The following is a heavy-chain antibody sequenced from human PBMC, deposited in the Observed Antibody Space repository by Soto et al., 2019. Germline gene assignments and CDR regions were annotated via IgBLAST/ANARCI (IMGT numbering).Heavy chain of an antibody. J-gene: IGHJ4*02. D-gene: IGHD3-16*02. CDR2: IYWDDDK. V-gene: IGHV2-5*02. Sequence: QITLKESGPPLVKPTQTLTLTCTFSGFSLSTSGVGVGWIRQPPGKALEWLALIYWDDDKRYSPSLKSRLTITKDTSKNQVVLTMTNMDPVDTATYYCAHSDYDYIWGSYRYPEFYYWGQGTLVTVSS. CDR1: GFSLSTSGVG. CDR3: AHSDYDYIWGSYRYPEFYY.